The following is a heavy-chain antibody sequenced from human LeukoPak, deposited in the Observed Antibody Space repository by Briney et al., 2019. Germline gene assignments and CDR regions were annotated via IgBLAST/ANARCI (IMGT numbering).Heavy chain of an antibody. CDR3: ARGFYYLDY. CDR2: INHSGST. Sequence: TETLSLTCAVYGGSFSGYYWSWIRQPPGKGLEWIGEINHSGSTNYNPSLKSRVTISVDTSKNQFSLKLSSVTAADTAVYYCARGFYYLDYWGQGTLVTVSS. J-gene: IGHJ4*02. CDR1: GGSFSGYY. V-gene: IGHV4-34*01.